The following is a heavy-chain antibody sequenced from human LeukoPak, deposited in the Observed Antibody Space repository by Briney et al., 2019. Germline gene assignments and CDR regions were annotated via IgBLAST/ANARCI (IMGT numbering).Heavy chain of an antibody. D-gene: IGHD3-10*01. Sequence: SETLSLTCTVSGGSISSYYWSWLRQPPGKGLEGIGYIYYSGSTNYNPSLKSRGTISVDTSKNQLSLKLSSVTAADTAVYYCARACGTMVRGVIIPFDYWGQGTLVTVSS. CDR3: ARACGTMVRGVIIPFDY. CDR2: IYYSGST. J-gene: IGHJ4*02. V-gene: IGHV4-59*01. CDR1: GGSISSYY.